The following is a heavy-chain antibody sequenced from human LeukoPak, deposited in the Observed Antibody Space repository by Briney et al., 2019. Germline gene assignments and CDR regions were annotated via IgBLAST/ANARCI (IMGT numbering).Heavy chain of an antibody. CDR3: AREPGYSSGWGNYYYYMDV. D-gene: IGHD6-19*01. CDR2: ISSSSSYI. CDR1: GFIFSSYS. V-gene: IGHV3-21*01. J-gene: IGHJ6*03. Sequence: GGSLRLSCAASGFIFSSYSMNWVRQAPGKGLEWVSSISSSSSYIYYADSVEGRFTISRDNAKNSLYLQMNSLRAEDTAVYYCAREPGYSSGWGNYYYYMDVWGKGTTVTVSS.